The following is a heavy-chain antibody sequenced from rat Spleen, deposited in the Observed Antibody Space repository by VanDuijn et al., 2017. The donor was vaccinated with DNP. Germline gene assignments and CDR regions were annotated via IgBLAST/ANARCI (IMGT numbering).Heavy chain of an antibody. CDR1: GFTFTDFS. V-gene: IGHV7-7*01. D-gene: IGHD2-2*01. J-gene: IGHJ2*01. Sequence: EVKLLESGGGLVQPGGSVRLSCAASGFTFTDFSMNWIRQPAGKAPEWLAFIRDKANGYATEYNPSVRGRFTISRDNTQNMLYLQMNTLRAEDTATYYCARWIPTAHLDYWGQGVMVTVSS. CDR3: ARWIPTAHLDY. CDR2: IRDKANGYAT.